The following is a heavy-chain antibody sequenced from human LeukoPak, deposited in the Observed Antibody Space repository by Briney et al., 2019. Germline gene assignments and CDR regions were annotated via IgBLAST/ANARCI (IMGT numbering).Heavy chain of an antibody. Sequence: GESLKISCNASGYSLINHWIGWVRQMPGKGLDWMGIIYPGNADATYSPSFQGQVTISADKSTTTVYLQWSSLKASDTAMYYCARQGSYDNSGYSFDYWGKGTLVTVSS. CDR3: ARQGSYDNSGYSFDY. CDR2: IYPGNADA. D-gene: IGHD3-22*01. CDR1: GYSLINHW. J-gene: IGHJ4*02. V-gene: IGHV5-51*01.